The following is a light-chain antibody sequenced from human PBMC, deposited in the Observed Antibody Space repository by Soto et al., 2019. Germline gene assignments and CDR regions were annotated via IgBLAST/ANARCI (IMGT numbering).Light chain of an antibody. CDR1: SSDVGGYTY. Sequence: QSVLTQPASVSGSPGQSITISCTGTSSDVGGYTYVSWYQQHPGKAPKLMIYEVNNRPSGVSNRFSGSKSGNTASLTISWLQAEDEDDYCCSSSTSSSTRVFGTGTKVTVL. CDR2: EVN. CDR3: SSSTSSSTRV. J-gene: IGLJ1*01. V-gene: IGLV2-14*01.